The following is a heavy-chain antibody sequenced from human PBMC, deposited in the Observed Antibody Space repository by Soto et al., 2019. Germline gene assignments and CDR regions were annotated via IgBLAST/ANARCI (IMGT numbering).Heavy chain of an antibody. CDR3: AIGGIAVAGYYFDY. CDR1: GFTFSSYG. V-gene: IGHV3-30*03. D-gene: IGHD6-19*01. J-gene: IGHJ4*02. Sequence: QVQLVESGGGVVQPGRSLRLSCAASGFTFSSYGMHWVRQAPGKGLEWVAVISYDGSNKYYADSVKGRFTISRDNSKNTLYLQMNSLIAEDTAVYYCAIGGIAVAGYYFDYWGQGTLVTVSS. CDR2: ISYDGSNK.